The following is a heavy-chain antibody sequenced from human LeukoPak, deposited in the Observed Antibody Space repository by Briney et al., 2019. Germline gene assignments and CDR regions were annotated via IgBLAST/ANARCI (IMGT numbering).Heavy chain of an antibody. V-gene: IGHV1-2*02. Sequence: GASVKVSCKASGYTFTGYYMHWVRQAPGQGLEWMGWINPNSGGTNYAQKFQGRVTMTRDTSISTAYMELSRLRSDDTAVYYYATEPLNYYGSGKPFDYWGQGTLVTVSS. CDR3: ATEPLNYYGSGKPFDY. CDR2: INPNSGGT. J-gene: IGHJ4*02. D-gene: IGHD3-10*01. CDR1: GYTFTGYY.